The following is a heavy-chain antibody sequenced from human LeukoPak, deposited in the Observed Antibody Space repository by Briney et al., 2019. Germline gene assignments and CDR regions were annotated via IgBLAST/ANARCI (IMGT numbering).Heavy chain of an antibody. CDR2: IKSNTDGGTT. J-gene: IGHJ4*02. Sequence: PGGSLRLSCAASGFTFSSYSMNWVRQAPGKGLEWVGRIKSNTDGGTTDYTAPVKGRFTISRDDSNNTLYLQMNSLNAEDTGLYYCTTGVNIDIVVWGQGTLVTVSS. CDR1: GFTFSSYS. CDR3: TTGVNIDIVV. D-gene: IGHD5-12*01. V-gene: IGHV3-15*01.